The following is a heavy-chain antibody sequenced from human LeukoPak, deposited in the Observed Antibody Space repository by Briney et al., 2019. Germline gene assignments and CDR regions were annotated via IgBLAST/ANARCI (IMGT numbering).Heavy chain of an antibody. Sequence: ASVKVSCKASGYTFTSYFMHWVRRAPGQGLEWMGIISPSGGSTRYAQKFQGRVTMTRDTSTSTDYMELRSLRSDDTAVYYCARRSGSYYYYWGQGTLVTVSS. CDR3: ARRSGSYYYY. V-gene: IGHV1-46*01. CDR2: ISPSGGST. D-gene: IGHD1-26*01. CDR1: GYTFTSYF. J-gene: IGHJ4*02.